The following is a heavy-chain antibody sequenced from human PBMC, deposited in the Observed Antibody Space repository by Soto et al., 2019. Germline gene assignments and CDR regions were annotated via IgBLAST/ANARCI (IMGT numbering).Heavy chain of an antibody. CDR2: ISYDGSNK. V-gene: IGHV3-30*03. D-gene: IGHD2-2*01. CDR1: GFTFSSYG. J-gene: IGHJ4*02. Sequence: QVQLVESGGGVVQPGRSLRLSCAASGFTFSSYGMHWVRQAPGKGLGWVAVISYDGSNKYYADSVKGRFTISRDNSKNTLYLQMNSLRAEDTAVYYCATGDIVVVPAAIFYWGQGTLVTVSS. CDR3: ATGDIVVVPAAIFY.